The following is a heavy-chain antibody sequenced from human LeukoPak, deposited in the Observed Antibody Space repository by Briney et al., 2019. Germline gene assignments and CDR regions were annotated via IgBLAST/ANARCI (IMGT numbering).Heavy chain of an antibody. V-gene: IGHV3-74*01. CDR2: INGDGTST. Sequence: GGSLRLSCAASGFTFSSYWLHWVRQGPGKGLVWVSRINGDGTSTRYADSVKGRFTISRDNAKNTLYLQMNSLRAEDTALYYCARELVVRAGDYFDYWGQGTPVTVSS. CDR3: ARELVVRAGDYFDY. CDR1: GFTFSSYW. J-gene: IGHJ4*02. D-gene: IGHD2-2*01.